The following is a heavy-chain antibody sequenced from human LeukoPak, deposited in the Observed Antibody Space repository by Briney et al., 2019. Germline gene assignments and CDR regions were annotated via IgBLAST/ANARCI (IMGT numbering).Heavy chain of an antibody. V-gene: IGHV1-69*06. CDR2: IIPIFGTA. Sequence: SVKVSCKASGGTFSSYAISWVRQAPGQGLEWMGGIIPIFGTANYAQKFQGRVTITADKSTSTAYMELSSLRSEDTAVYYCARKGPVAGTSWFDPWGQGTLVTVSS. CDR1: GGTFSSYA. CDR3: ARKGPVAGTSWFDP. J-gene: IGHJ5*02. D-gene: IGHD6-19*01.